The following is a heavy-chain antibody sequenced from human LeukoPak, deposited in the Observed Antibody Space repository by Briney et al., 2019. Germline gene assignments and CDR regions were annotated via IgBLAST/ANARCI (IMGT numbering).Heavy chain of an antibody. J-gene: IGHJ4*02. CDR1: GFTFSSYA. Sequence: GGSLRLSCAASGFTFSSYAMSWVRQAPGKGLEWVSAISGSGGSTYYADSVKGRFTISRDNSKNTLYLQMNSLRAEDTAVYYCAKYRRPTNYYDSSGYYLLFDYWGQGTLVTVSS. CDR2: ISGSGGST. CDR3: AKYRRPTNYYDSSGYYLLFDY. V-gene: IGHV3-23*01. D-gene: IGHD3-22*01.